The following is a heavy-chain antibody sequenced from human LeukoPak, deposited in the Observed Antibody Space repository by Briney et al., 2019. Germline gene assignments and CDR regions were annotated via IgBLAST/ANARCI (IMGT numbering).Heavy chain of an antibody. V-gene: IGHV3-30*03. CDR3: ARDLSRTYTVDY. CDR2: VSYDGRIN. Sequence: GGSLRLSCAASGFTFSSYGMHWVRQAPGKGLEWVAFVSYDGRINSYADFVKGRFTISRDNSKNTLYLQMNSLRAEDTALYFCARDLSRTYTVDYWGQGTPVTVSS. D-gene: IGHD2-2*02. CDR1: GFTFSSYG. J-gene: IGHJ4*02.